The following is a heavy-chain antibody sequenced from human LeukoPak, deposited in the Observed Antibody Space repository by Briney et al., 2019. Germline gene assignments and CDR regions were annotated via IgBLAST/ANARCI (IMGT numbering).Heavy chain of an antibody. CDR2: INHSGST. V-gene: IGHV4-34*01. D-gene: IGHD6-13*01. Sequence: SETLSLTCAVYGGSFSGYYWSWIRQPPGKGLEWIGEINHSGSTNYNPSLKSRVTISVDTAKNQFSLKLSSVTAADTAVYYCARTGAAGKRTRLGYFQHWGQGTLVTVSS. CDR1: GGSFSGYY. CDR3: ARTGAAGKRTRLGYFQH. J-gene: IGHJ1*01.